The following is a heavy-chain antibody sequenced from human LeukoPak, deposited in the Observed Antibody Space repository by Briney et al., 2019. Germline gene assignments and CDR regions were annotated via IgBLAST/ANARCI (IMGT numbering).Heavy chain of an antibody. D-gene: IGHD3-10*01. CDR3: ARGYGSGSYNNFNQ. CDR1: GGSISNSNW. J-gene: IGHJ4*02. CDR2: IFHSGTT. Sequence: SETLSLTCAVSGGSISNSNWWSWVRQPPGKGLEWIGEIFHSGTTDYNPSLTSRVTMSVDTSKNQLSLMLTSVTAADTAVYYCARGYGSGSYNNFNQWGQGLLVAVSS. V-gene: IGHV4-4*02.